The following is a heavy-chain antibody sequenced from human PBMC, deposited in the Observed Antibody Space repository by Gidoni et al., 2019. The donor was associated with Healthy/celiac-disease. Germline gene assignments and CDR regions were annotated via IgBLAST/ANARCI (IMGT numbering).Heavy chain of an antibody. V-gene: IGHV3-15*01. J-gene: IGHJ4*02. CDR3: TTDQPKVGVNGG. D-gene: IGHD1-26*01. CDR2: IKRKTDGVKT. CDR1: GFPFSNAW. Sequence: EVQLVESGGGLVKPGGSLRLSCAASGFPFSNAWMSWVRQAPGKGLEWVGSIKRKTDGVKTDYAAPGKGRLTSSREDSKNTLDRQMNSRKTEDTAVYYCTTDQPKVGVNGGWGQGTLVTVSS.